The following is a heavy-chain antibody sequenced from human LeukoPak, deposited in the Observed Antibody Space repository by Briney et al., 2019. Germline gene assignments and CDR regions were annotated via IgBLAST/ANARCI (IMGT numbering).Heavy chain of an antibody. V-gene: IGHV4-38-2*02. D-gene: IGHD6-13*01. J-gene: IGHJ6*03. CDR1: GYSTSTGYY. CDR2: IYHSGTT. Sequence: PSETLSLTCTVSGYSTSTGYYWGWIRQPPGKGLEWIGSIYHSGTTYYNPSLKSRVTISVDTSKNQFSLKLSSVTAADTAVYYCARTAAAGIFYYYYYYMDVWGKGTTVTVSS. CDR3: ARTAAAGIFYYYYYYMDV.